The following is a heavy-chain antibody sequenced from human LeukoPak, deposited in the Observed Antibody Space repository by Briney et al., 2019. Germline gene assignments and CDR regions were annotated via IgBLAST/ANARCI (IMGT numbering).Heavy chain of an antibody. CDR2: IYHSGST. V-gene: IGHV4-38-2*01. CDR3: ARHVYYGSGSSYYFDY. CDR1: GYSISSGYY. J-gene: IGHJ4*02. Sequence: SETLSLTCAVSGYSISSGYYWGWIRQPPGKGLEWIGSIYHSGSTYYNPSLKSRVTMSVEKSKNQFSLKLSSVTAADTAVYFCARHVYYGSGSSYYFDYWGQGTLVTVSS. D-gene: IGHD3-10*01.